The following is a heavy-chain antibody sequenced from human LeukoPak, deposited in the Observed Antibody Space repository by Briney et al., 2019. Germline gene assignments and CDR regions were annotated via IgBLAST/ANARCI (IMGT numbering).Heavy chain of an antibody. CDR3: ASDYGGIDY. D-gene: IGHD4-23*01. Sequence: SETLSLTCTVSGGSISSSGYCWGWIRQPPGKGLEWIGSIDYSGSTNYNPSLKSRVTISVDMSKNRFSLKLSSVTAADTAVYYCASDYGGIDYWGQGTLVTVSS. CDR2: IDYSGST. CDR1: GGSISSSGYC. J-gene: IGHJ4*02. V-gene: IGHV4-39*01.